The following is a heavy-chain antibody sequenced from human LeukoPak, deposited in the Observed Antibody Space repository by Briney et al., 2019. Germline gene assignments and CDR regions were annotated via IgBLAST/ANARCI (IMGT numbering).Heavy chain of an antibody. CDR1: GGSISTYY. Sequence: PSETLSLTCTVSGGSISTYYWSWIRQPPGKGLEWIGSIYHSGSTNYSPSLKSRVTISADTSKNQFSLKLSSVTAADTAVYYCARDSSGYDLGFDYWGQGTLVTVSS. V-gene: IGHV4-59*12. CDR3: ARDSSGYDLGFDY. D-gene: IGHD5-12*01. CDR2: IYHSGST. J-gene: IGHJ4*02.